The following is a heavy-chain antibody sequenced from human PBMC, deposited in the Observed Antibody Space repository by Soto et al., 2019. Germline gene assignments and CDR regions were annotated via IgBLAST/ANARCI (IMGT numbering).Heavy chain of an antibody. D-gene: IGHD2-15*01. CDR3: ASCVVVPSTMKYLEY. Sequence: PGESLKISCKGSGYSFSNYWIAWVRQMPGKGLEWMGIIFPADSDTKYSPSFQGQVTISADKSISTAYLQWSSLKASDTAMYYCASCVVVPSTMKYLEYWGQGSLVTVSS. CDR1: GYSFSNYW. CDR2: IFPADSDT. J-gene: IGHJ4*02. V-gene: IGHV5-51*01.